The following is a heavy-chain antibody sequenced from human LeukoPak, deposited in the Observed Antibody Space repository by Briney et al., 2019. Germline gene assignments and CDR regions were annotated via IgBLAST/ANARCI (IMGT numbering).Heavy chain of an antibody. Sequence: SETLSLTCTVSGISISSYYWSWIRQPPGKGLEWTGYIYYSGRTSYNPSLESRVTISVDTSKNQFSLKLTSVTAADTAVYYCARVRYSSSWSQLDYWGQGTLVTVSS. D-gene: IGHD6-13*01. V-gene: IGHV4-59*01. J-gene: IGHJ4*02. CDR3: ARVRYSSSWSQLDY. CDR2: IYYSGRT. CDR1: GISISSYY.